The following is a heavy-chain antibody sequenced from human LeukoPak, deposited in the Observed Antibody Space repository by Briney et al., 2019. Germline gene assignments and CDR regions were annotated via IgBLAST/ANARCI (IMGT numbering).Heavy chain of an antibody. CDR1: GFTFSSYG. D-gene: IGHD3-22*01. CDR2: IRYDGSNK. CDR3: AKGLDYYDSSGYFSSEVDY. Sequence: AGGSLRLSCAASGFTFSSYGMHWVRQAPGKGLEWVAFIRYDGSNKYYADSVKGRFTISRDNSKNTLYLQMNSLRAEDTAVYYCAKGLDYYDSSGYFSSEVDYWGQGTLVTVSS. J-gene: IGHJ4*02. V-gene: IGHV3-30*02.